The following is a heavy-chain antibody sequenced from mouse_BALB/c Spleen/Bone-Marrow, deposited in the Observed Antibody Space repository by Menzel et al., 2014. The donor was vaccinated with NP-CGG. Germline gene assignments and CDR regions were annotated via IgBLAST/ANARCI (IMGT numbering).Heavy chain of an antibody. V-gene: IGHV1-39*01. CDR1: GNSFTANN. CDR2: IDLYYGGT. CDR3: ARSRYDGTYWYFDV. D-gene: IGHD2-14*01. J-gene: IGHJ1*01. Sequence: VQLQQSGPELEKPGASVKISCKASGNSFTANNMNWVKQSNGKSLEWIGNIDLYYGGTSYNQKFKGKATLTVDKSSSAAYMQLKSLTSEDSVVYYCARSRYDGTYWYFDVWGAGTTVTVSS.